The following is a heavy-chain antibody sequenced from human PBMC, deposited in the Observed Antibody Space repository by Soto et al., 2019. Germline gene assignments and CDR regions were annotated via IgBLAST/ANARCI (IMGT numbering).Heavy chain of an antibody. J-gene: IGHJ3*02. CDR2: IIPIFGTA. Sequence: ASVKVSCKASGGTFSSYAISWVRQAPGQGLEWMGGIIPIFGTANYAQKFQGRVTITADESTSTAYMELSSLRSEDTAVYYCARGGYSYGPDAFDIWGQGTMVTVSS. V-gene: IGHV1-69*13. CDR1: GGTFSSYA. CDR3: ARGGYSYGPDAFDI. D-gene: IGHD5-18*01.